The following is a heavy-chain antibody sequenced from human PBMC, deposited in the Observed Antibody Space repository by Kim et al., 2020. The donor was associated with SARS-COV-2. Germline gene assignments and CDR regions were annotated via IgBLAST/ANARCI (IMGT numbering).Heavy chain of an antibody. D-gene: IGHD6-19*01. V-gene: IGHV1-2*02. J-gene: IGHJ4*02. CDR2: IKPSSGGT. Sequence: ASVKVYCKASGDTFSNFFIHWVRQAPGQGPEWMGWIKPSSGGTNYAQKFQDRVTMTRDTSISTVYMEVRRLKSDDTGIYYCAAATHNSGSYMLAYWGQGALVTVSS. CDR1: GDTFSNFF. CDR3: AAATHNSGSYMLAY.